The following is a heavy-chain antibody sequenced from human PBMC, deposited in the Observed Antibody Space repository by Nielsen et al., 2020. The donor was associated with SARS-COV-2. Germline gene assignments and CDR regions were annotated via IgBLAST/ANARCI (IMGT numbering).Heavy chain of an antibody. CDR2: ISYDGSNK. Sequence: GESLKISCAASGFTFSSYGMHWVRQAPGKGLEWVAVISYDGSNKYYADSVKGRFTISRDNSKNTLYLQMNSLRAEDTAVYYCARDLVLYCGGDCYSDYWGQGTLVTVSS. CDR3: ARDLVLYCGGDCYSDY. V-gene: IGHV3-30*19. D-gene: IGHD2-21*01. CDR1: GFTFSSYG. J-gene: IGHJ4*02.